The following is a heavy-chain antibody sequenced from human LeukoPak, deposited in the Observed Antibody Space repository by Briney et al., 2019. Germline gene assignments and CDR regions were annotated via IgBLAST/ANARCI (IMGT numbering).Heavy chain of an antibody. CDR3: ARDYSNYVYYYYGMDV. J-gene: IGHJ6*02. D-gene: IGHD4-11*01. V-gene: IGHV1-18*01. CDR2: ISAYNGNT. CDR1: GYTFTSYG. Sequence: ASVRVSCKASGYTFTSYGISWVRQAPGQGLEWMGWISAYNGNTNYAQKLQGRVTMTTDTSTSTAYMELRSLRSDDTAVYYCARDYSNYVYYYYGMDVWGQGTTVTVSS.